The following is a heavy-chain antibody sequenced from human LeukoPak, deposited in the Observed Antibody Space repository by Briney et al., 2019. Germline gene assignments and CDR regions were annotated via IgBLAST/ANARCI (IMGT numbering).Heavy chain of an antibody. J-gene: IGHJ4*02. V-gene: IGHV3-20*04. D-gene: IGHD3-9*01. CDR3: ARSQFNYDVLAGYYSPFYYFDY. CDR2: INLNGAGI. CDR1: GFSFDDYG. Sequence: GGSLRLSCAASGFSFDDYGMTWVRQTPGKGLEWVAGINLNGAGIGYADSVKGRFTISRDNAKNSVYLQMESLRAEDTAFYYCARSQFNYDVLAGYYSPFYYFDYWGQGTLVTVSS.